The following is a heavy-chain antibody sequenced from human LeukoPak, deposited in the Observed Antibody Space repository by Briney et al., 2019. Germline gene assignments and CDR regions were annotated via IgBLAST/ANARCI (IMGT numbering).Heavy chain of an antibody. V-gene: IGHV1-69*02. CDR1: GGTFSSYT. J-gene: IGHJ3*02. D-gene: IGHD4-23*01. Sequence: ASVKVSCKASGGTFSSYTISWVRQAPGQGLEWMGRIIPILGIANYAQKFQGRVTITADKSTSTAYRELSSLRSEDTAVYYCARGYVGGNSRDAFDIWGQGTMVTVSS. CDR2: IIPILGIA. CDR3: ARGYVGGNSRDAFDI.